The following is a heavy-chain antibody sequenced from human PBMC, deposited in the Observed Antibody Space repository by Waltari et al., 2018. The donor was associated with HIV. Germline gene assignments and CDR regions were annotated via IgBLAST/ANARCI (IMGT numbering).Heavy chain of an antibody. V-gene: IGHV3-7*01. J-gene: IGHJ2*01. D-gene: IGHD6-19*01. CDR3: ARGPRLVPWYFDL. CDR1: VFTFSRHW. Sequence: EVQLVESGGGLVQPGGSLRLSCAASVFTFSRHWMTWVRQAPGKGLEWVANIKQDGSEKYYVDSVRGRFTISRDNAKNSLYLQMNTLRAEDTAVYYCARGPRLVPWYFDLWGRGTLVTVSS. CDR2: IKQDGSEK.